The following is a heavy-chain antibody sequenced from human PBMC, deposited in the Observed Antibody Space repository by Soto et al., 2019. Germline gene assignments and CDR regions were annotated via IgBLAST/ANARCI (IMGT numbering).Heavy chain of an antibody. Sequence: QVQLVQSGAEVKKPGASVKVSCKVSGYTLTELSMHWVRQAPGKGLEWMGGFDPEDGETIYAQKFQGRVTMTEDTYTDTAYMELSSLRSEDTAVYYCATHWWVDTAMVTYYYYYGMDVWGQGTTVTVSS. V-gene: IGHV1-24*01. CDR3: ATHWWVDTAMVTYYYYYGMDV. D-gene: IGHD5-18*01. CDR1: GYTLTELS. J-gene: IGHJ6*02. CDR2: FDPEDGET.